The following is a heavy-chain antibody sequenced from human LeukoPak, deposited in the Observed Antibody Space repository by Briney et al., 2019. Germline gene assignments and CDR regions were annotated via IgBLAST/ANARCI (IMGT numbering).Heavy chain of an antibody. CDR1: GFTFSSSA. D-gene: IGHD2-15*01. CDR3: AKQLGYCSDGSCYFPY. V-gene: IGHV3-23*01. CDR2: ISNNGGYT. Sequence: GGSLRLSCAASGFTFSSSAISWVRQAPGKGLEWVSAISNNGGYTYYADSVQGRFTISRDNSKSTLCLQMNSLRAEDTAVYYCAKQLGYCSDGSCYFPYWGQGTLVTVSS. J-gene: IGHJ4*02.